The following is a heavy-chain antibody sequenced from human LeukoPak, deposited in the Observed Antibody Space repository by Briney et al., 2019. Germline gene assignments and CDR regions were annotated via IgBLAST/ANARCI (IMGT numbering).Heavy chain of an antibody. CDR3: RGYCSSTSCYLVAPPFDY. J-gene: IGHJ4*02. V-gene: IGHV4-34*01. D-gene: IGHD2-2*01. CDR2: INNSGST. Sequence: SETLSLTCAVYGGSFSGYYWSWIRQPPGKGLEWMGEINNSGSTYYNPSLKSRVTISVETYKNQFSLKLSSVTAADPAVYYCRGYCSSTSCYLVAPPFDYWGQGTLVTVSS. CDR1: GGSFSGYY.